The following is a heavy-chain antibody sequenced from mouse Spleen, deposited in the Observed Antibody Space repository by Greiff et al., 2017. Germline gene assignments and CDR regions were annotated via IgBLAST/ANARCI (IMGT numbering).Heavy chain of an antibody. J-gene: IGHJ4*01. CDR3: TTGGARAMDY. D-gene: IGHD3-1*01. CDR2: IDPEDGDT. V-gene: IGHV14-1*01. Sequence: VHVKQSGAELVRPGASVKLSCTASGFNIKDYYMHWVKQRPEQGLEWIGRIDPEDGDTEYAPKFQGKATMTADTSSNTAYLQLSSLTSEDTAVYYCTTGGARAMDYWGQGTSVTVSS. CDR1: GFNIKDYY.